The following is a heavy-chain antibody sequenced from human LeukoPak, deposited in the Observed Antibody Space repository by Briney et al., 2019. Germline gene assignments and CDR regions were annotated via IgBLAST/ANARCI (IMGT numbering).Heavy chain of an antibody. CDR1: GFPFTNYG. Sequence: QAGGSLRLSCAASGFPFTNYGMSWVRQAPGKGLEWVSSITGSGGSTYYADSVKGRFTISRDNSKNTVYLQTYSLRAEDTALYYGAKPVRTTTVAIWDSWGQGILVTVSS. CDR2: ITGSGGST. J-gene: IGHJ4*02. D-gene: IGHD4-17*01. V-gene: IGHV3-23*01. CDR3: AKPVRTTTVAIWDS.